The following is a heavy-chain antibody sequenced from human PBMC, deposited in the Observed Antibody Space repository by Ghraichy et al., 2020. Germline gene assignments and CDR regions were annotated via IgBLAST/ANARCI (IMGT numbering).Heavy chain of an antibody. D-gene: IGHD1-1*01. V-gene: IGHV4-59*01. CDR2: IYYSGST. CDR1: TDSISSYY. CDR3: ARSLDYDY. Sequence: SQTLSLTCTVSTDSISSYYWSWIRQPPRKGLEWIGSIYYSGSTNYNPSLKSRVTISVDTSKNQFSLKLSSVTAADTAVYYCARSLDYDYWGPGTLVTVSS. J-gene: IGHJ4*02.